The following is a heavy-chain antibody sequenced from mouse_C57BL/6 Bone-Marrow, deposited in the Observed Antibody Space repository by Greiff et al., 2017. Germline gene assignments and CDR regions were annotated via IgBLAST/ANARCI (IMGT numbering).Heavy chain of an antibody. D-gene: IGHD1-1*01. CDR1: GFTFSDYG. V-gene: IGHV5-17*01. Sequence: EVKLVESGGGLVKPGGSLKLSCAASGFTFSDYGMHWVRQAPEKGLEWVAYISSGSSTIYYADTVKGRFTISRDNAKNTLFLQMTSLRSEDTAMYYCARRLTTVVALDYWGQGTTLTVSS. CDR3: ARRLTTVVALDY. J-gene: IGHJ2*01. CDR2: ISSGSSTI.